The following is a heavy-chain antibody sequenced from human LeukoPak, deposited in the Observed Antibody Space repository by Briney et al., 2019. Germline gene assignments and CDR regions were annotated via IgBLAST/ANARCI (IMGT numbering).Heavy chain of an antibody. Sequence: GGSLRLSCGASGFTFSNYAVHWVRQAPGKGLEWVAVISYDGTDKYYADSVKGRFTISRDTSNNTLYLQMNSLRAEDTAVYYCARAGYCTTTTCYYRGIDFWGQGTLVTVSS. CDR3: ARAGYCTTTTCYYRGIDF. J-gene: IGHJ4*02. V-gene: IGHV3-30*01. CDR2: ISYDGTDK. D-gene: IGHD2-2*01. CDR1: GFTFSNYA.